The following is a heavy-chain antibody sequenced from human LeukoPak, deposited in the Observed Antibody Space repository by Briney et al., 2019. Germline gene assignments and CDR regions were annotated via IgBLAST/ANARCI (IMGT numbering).Heavy chain of an antibody. Sequence: APAKVSCKASGYTSTSYGISWVRQAPGQGPECMGWINPYNGNTNYALKVQGRVTMTTDTSTSTAYLELRSLRSDDTAIYYCAREIYGRFDYWGQGTLVTVSS. CDR1: GYTSTSYG. V-gene: IGHV1-18*01. J-gene: IGHJ4*02. CDR2: INPYNGNT. CDR3: AREIYGRFDY. D-gene: IGHD4-17*01.